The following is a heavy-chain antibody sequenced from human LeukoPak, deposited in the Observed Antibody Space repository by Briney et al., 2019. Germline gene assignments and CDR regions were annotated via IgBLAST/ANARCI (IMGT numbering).Heavy chain of an antibody. J-gene: IGHJ4*02. Sequence: GGSLRLSCAAAGFTFSSYDMHWVRQAPGKGLEWVAVISYDGSNKYYAASVKGRFTISTNNSKNTLYLQMNSLRAEDTAVYYCAAYCGGDCYGGLDYWGQGTLVTVPS. D-gene: IGHD2-21*02. CDR3: AAYCGGDCYGGLDY. CDR2: ISYDGSNK. CDR1: GFTFSSYD. V-gene: IGHV3-30*03.